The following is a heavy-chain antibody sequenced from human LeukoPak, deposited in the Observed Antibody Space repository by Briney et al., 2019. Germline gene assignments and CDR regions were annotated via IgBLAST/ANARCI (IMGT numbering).Heavy chain of an antibody. J-gene: IGHJ4*02. CDR2: ISAYNGNT. CDR3: ARVPMLLRFLEWLPTDPFDY. D-gene: IGHD3-3*01. CDR1: GYTFTSYG. Sequence: ASVKVSCKASGYTFTSYGISWVRQAPGQGLEWMGWISAYNGNTNYAQKLQGRVTMTTDTSTSTAYMELRSLRSDDTAVYYRARVPMLLRFLEWLPTDPFDYWGQGTLVTVSS. V-gene: IGHV1-18*01.